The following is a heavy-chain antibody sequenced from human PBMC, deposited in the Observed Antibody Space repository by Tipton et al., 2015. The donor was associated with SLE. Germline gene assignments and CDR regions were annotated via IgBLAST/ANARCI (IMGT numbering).Heavy chain of an antibody. J-gene: IGHJ3*02. V-gene: IGHV4-59*01. Sequence: TLSLTCTVSGGSISSYYWSWIRQPPGKGLEWIGYIYYSGSTNYNPSLKSRVTISVDMSKNQFSLKLSSVTAADTAVYYCAREVDAFDIWGQGTMVTVSS. CDR3: AREVDAFDI. CDR1: GGSISSYY. CDR2: IYYSGST.